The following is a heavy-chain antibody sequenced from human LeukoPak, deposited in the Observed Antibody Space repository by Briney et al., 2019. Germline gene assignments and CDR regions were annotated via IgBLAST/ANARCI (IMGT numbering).Heavy chain of an antibody. D-gene: IGHD3-3*01. Sequence: GGSLRLSCAASGFTVSSNYMSWVRQAPGKGLEWVSVIYSGGSTYYADSVKGRFTISRDNSKNTLYLQMNSLRAEDTAVYYCARGPSGFGYYYYVDVWGKGTTVTVFS. CDR3: ARGPSGFGYYYYVDV. CDR1: GFTVSSNY. V-gene: IGHV3-66*02. CDR2: IYSGGST. J-gene: IGHJ6*03.